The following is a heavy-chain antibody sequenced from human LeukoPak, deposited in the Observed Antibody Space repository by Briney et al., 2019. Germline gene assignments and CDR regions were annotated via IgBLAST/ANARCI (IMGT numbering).Heavy chain of an antibody. CDR2: INQDGSEK. V-gene: IGHV3-7*04. D-gene: IGHD2-21*01. CDR1: GFTLSNYW. J-gene: IGHJ4*02. CDR3: ARDIYGGHDY. Sequence: QPGGSLRLSCAASGFTLSNYWMSWVRQAPGKGLEWVANINQDGSEKSYVDSVEGRFTISRDNAKKSLYLHVNSLRAEDTAVYYCARDIYGGHDYWGQGTLLTVSS.